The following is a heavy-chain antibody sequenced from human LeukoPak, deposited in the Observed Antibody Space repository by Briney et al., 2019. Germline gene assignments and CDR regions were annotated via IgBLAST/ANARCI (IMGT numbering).Heavy chain of an antibody. CDR1: GFTFSDYY. CDR3: ALGTINKDFYFGMDV. CDR2: ISNSGDTV. J-gene: IGHJ6*02. D-gene: IGHD2-8*01. Sequence: GGSLRLSCAASGFTFSDYYMTSLRQAPGKGLEWLSYISNSGDTVFYADSVKGRFTVSRDNAKRSLYLQIESLRDDDTAVYHCALGTINKDFYFGMDVWGQGTTVTVSS. V-gene: IGHV3-11*01.